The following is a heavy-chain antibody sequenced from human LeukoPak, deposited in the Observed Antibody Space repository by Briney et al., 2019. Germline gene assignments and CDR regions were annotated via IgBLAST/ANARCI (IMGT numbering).Heavy chain of an antibody. V-gene: IGHV1-24*01. Sequence: GASVKVSCKVSGYTLTELSMHWVRQAPGKGLEWMGGFDPEDGETIYAQKFQGRVTMAEDTSTDTAYMELSSLRSEDTAVYYCATGIRGYSYGLCDYWGQGTLVTVSS. CDR3: ATGIRGYSYGLCDY. CDR2: FDPEDGET. J-gene: IGHJ4*02. CDR1: GYTLTELS. D-gene: IGHD5-18*01.